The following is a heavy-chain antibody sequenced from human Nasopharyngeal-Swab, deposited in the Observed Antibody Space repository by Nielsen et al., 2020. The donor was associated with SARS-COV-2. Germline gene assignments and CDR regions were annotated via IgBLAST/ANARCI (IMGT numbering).Heavy chain of an antibody. J-gene: IGHJ6*02. CDR1: GFTFDDYA. CDR3: ARDLPPLYYHYYGMDV. CDR2: ISGDGGST. Sequence: GESLKISCAASGFTFDDYAMHWVRQAPGKGPEWVSLISGDGGSTYYADSVKGRFTISRDNSKNSLYLQMNSLRAEDTAVYYCARDLPPLYYHYYGMDVWGQGTTVTVSS. V-gene: IGHV3-43*02.